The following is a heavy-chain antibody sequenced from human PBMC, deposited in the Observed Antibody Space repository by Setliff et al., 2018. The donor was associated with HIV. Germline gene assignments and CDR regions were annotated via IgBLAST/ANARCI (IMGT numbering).Heavy chain of an antibody. J-gene: IGHJ6*01. CDR3: ARGARRYNYGYWFYHGMDV. CDR2: VHKSGNS. CDR1: GGSISVNNYY. V-gene: IGHV4-39*02. D-gene: IGHD5-18*01. Sequence: SETLSLTCSVSGGSISVNNYYWAWVRQPPGKGLEWIGSVHKSGNSYYKPSLKSRATISVDTSENHFSLRLSSVTAADTAVYYCARGARRYNYGYWFYHGMDVW.